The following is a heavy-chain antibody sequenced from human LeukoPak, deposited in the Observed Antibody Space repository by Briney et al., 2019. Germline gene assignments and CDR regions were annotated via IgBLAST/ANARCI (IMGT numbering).Heavy chain of an antibody. CDR3: ARDGYSSSWYVWFDP. CDR2: NYTSGST. CDR1: GGSISSGSYY. Sequence: SQTLSLTCTVSGGSISSGSYYWSWIRQPAGKGLEWIGRNYTSGSTNYNPSLKSRVTISVDTSKNQFSLKLSSVTAADTAVYYCARDGYSSSWYVWFDPWGQGTLVTVSS. J-gene: IGHJ5*02. V-gene: IGHV4-61*02. D-gene: IGHD6-13*01.